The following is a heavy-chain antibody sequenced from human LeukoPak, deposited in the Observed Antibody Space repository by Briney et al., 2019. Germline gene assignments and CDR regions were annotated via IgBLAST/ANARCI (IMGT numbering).Heavy chain of an antibody. CDR1: GFTFNNYW. V-gene: IGHV3-74*01. D-gene: IGHD2-15*01. CDR2: INSDGST. J-gene: IGHJ6*03. Sequence: GGSLRLSCAASGFTFNNYWMHWVRQAPGKGLVWVSRINSDGSTSYADSVKGRFTISRDNAKNTLYLQMSSLRAEDTAVYYCARETFSSFSMDVGGKGTTVTVSS. CDR3: ARETFSSFSMDV.